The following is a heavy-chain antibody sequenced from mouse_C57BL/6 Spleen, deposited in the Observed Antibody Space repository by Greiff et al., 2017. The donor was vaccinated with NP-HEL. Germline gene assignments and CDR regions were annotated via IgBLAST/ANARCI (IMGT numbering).Heavy chain of an antibody. CDR2: ISDGGSYT. V-gene: IGHV5-4*01. CDR3: ARDYGSRPHWYFDV. Sequence: EVKLVESGGGLVKPGGSLKLSCAASGFTFSSYAMSWVRQTPEKRLEWVATISDGGSYTYYPDNVKGRFTISRDNAKNNLYLQMSHLKSEDTAMYYCARDYGSRPHWYFDVWGTGTTVTVSS. CDR1: GFTFSSYA. D-gene: IGHD1-1*01. J-gene: IGHJ1*03.